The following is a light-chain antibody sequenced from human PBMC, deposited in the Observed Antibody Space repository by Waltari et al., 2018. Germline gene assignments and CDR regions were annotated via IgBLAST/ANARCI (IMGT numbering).Light chain of an antibody. J-gene: IGKJ2*01. CDR2: WAS. CDR1: QIVLHTNNKDY. CDR3: QQYYSTPNT. V-gene: IGKV4-1*01. Sequence: DIVMTQSPDSLGVSLGERATIHCQSSQIVLHTNNKDYLAWYQQKPGQPPKLLIYWASTREFGVPDRFSGSGSGTSFTLTISSLQAEDVAVYYCQQYYSTPNTFGQGTKLEIK.